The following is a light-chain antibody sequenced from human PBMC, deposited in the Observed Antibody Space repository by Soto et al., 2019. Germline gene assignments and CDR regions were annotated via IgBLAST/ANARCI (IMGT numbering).Light chain of an antibody. Sequence: QSALTQPPSVSAAPGQKVTISCAGSSSNVGNNYVSWYQQLPGTAPKLLIYDNNKRPSRIPDRFSGSKSGTSATLGITGLQTGDEADYYCGTWDDSLSAVFGGGTKVTVL. CDR1: SSNVGNNY. CDR2: DNN. CDR3: GTWDDSLSAV. V-gene: IGLV1-51*01. J-gene: IGLJ2*01.